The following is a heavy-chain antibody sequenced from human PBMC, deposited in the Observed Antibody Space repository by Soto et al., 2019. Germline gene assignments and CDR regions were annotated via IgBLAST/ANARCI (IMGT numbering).Heavy chain of an antibody. J-gene: IGHJ3*02. CDR3: ARASSSWDSSGYYYLSAFDI. Sequence: FKASGGTCSSYAISWVLQAPGQGLEWMGGIIPIFGTANYAQKFQGRVTITADESASTAYMELSSLRSEDTAVYYCARASSSWDSSGYYYLSAFDIWGQGTMVTVSS. CDR2: IIPIFGTA. CDR1: GGTCSSYA. V-gene: IGHV1-69*01. D-gene: IGHD3-22*01.